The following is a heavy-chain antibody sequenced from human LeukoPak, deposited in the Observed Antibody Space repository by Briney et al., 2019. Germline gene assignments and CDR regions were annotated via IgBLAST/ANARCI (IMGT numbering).Heavy chain of an antibody. CDR3: AKEGTWGAAAPDY. CDR2: ISSSGSTM. Sequence: PGGSLRLSCAASGFIFSPSQMNWVRQAPGKGLEWVSYISSSGSTMYYADSVRGRFTISRDNAKNSLYLQLNSLRAEDTGVYYCAKEGTWGAAAPDYWGQGTLVTASS. V-gene: IGHV3-48*03. J-gene: IGHJ4*02. CDR1: GFIFSPSQ. D-gene: IGHD6-13*01.